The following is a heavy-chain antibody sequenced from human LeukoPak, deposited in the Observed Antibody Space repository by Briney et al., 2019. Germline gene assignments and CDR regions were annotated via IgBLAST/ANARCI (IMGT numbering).Heavy chain of an antibody. CDR3: ARAGDGGWFDP. Sequence: ASVKVSCKASGGTFISYTISWVRQAPGQGLEWMGRIIPILGIANYAQKFQGRVTITADKSTSTAYMELSSLRSEDTAVYYCARAGDGGWFDPWGQGTLVTVSS. CDR2: IIPILGIA. CDR1: GGTFISYT. V-gene: IGHV1-69*02. D-gene: IGHD7-27*01. J-gene: IGHJ5*02.